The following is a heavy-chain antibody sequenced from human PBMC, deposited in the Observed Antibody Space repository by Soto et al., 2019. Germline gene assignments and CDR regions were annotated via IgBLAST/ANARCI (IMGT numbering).Heavy chain of an antibody. V-gene: IGHV1-24*01. CDR2: FDPEDGET. Sequence: ASVKVSCKVSGYTLTELSMHWVRQAPGKGLEWMGGFDPEDGETIYAQKFQGRVTMTEDTSTDTAYMELRSLRSEDTAVYYCARSSGGVFGIIIEGSNWLAPWGQGSLVTVSS. CDR3: ARSSGGVFGIIIEGSNWLAP. CDR1: GYTLTELS. D-gene: IGHD3-16*02. J-gene: IGHJ5*02.